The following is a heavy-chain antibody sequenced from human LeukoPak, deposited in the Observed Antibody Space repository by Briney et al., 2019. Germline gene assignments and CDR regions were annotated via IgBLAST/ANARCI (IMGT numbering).Heavy chain of an antibody. D-gene: IGHD1-26*01. CDR2: IYTTGSS. Sequence: SETLSLTCTVSGGSISNYYWSWVRQPAGKGLEWIGRIYTTGSSNYNPSLESRVTVSVDTSKNQFSLRLSSVTAADTAVYYCARIGGSFPSLDSWGQGTLVTVSS. CDR1: GGSISNYY. J-gene: IGHJ5*01. CDR3: ARIGGSFPSLDS. V-gene: IGHV4-4*07.